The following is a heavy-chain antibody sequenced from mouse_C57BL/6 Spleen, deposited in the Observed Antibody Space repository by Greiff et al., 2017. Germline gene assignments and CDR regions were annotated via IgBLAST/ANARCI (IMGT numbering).Heavy chain of an antibody. J-gene: IGHJ2*01. D-gene: IGHD2-4*01. Sequence: VTLMESGPGLVQPSQSLSITCTVSGFSLTSYGVHWVRQSPGKGLEWLGVIWSGGSTDYNAAFISRLSISKDNSKSQVFFKMNSLQADDTAIYXCARNDYDRGYYFDYWGQGTTLTVAS. CDR3: ARNDYDRGYYFDY. CDR1: GFSLTSYG. CDR2: IWSGGST. V-gene: IGHV2-2*01.